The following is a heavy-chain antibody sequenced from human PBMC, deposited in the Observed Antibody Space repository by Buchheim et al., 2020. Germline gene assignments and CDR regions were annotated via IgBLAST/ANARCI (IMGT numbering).Heavy chain of an antibody. CDR2: IFHSGTA. Sequence: QVQLQESGPGLVKPSQTLSLTCTVSGGSITTGGHYWSWIRQHPGKGLEWIWYIFHSGTAYYNPSLNSRVSMSVDTSKNQFSLKLTSMTAADTAVYYCARDPTGGADFDYWGQGTL. CDR1: GGSITTGGHY. D-gene: IGHD1-14*01. CDR3: ARDPTGGADFDY. V-gene: IGHV4-31*03. J-gene: IGHJ4*02.